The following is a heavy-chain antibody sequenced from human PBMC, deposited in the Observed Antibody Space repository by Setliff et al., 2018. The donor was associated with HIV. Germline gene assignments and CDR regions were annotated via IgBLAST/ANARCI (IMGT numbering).Heavy chain of an antibody. V-gene: IGHV3-30*04. CDR1: GFSFSSYT. D-gene: IGHD6-13*01. CDR3: ARVQQQLLQEDDYFDY. Sequence: PGGSLRLSCEASGFSFSSYTMNWVRQAPGKGLEWVAVILYDGSNKYYADSVRGRFTISRDNLKKRVYLQMSSLRAEDTAVYYCARVQQQLLQEDDYFDYWGQGTLVTVSS. J-gene: IGHJ4*02. CDR2: ILYDGSNK.